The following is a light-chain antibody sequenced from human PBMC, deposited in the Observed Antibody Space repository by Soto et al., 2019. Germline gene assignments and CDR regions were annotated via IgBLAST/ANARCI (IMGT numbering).Light chain of an antibody. Sequence: EIVMTQSPATLSVSPGERATLSCRASQSVSSNLAWYQQKPGQAPRLLIYGASTRATGIPARFSGSGSGTEFTLTISSLQSEDSAVYYCQQYHDSPMNTFGQGTKLQIK. CDR3: QQYHDSPMNT. CDR1: QSVSSN. V-gene: IGKV3-15*01. CDR2: GAS. J-gene: IGKJ2*01.